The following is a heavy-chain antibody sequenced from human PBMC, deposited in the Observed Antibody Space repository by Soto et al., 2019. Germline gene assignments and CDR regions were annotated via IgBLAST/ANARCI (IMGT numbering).Heavy chain of an antibody. Sequence: QVQLQESGPGLVEASETLSLTCTVSGGSLGSYYWSWIRQPPGKGLEWIGYVFYTGRANYNASLKSRVSISLDTSNYQFSLKLSSVTAADTAVYYCAREFCSNSSCYAGRPFDLWGQGTLVTVSS. D-gene: IGHD2-2*01. CDR2: VFYTGRA. CDR1: GGSLGSYY. V-gene: IGHV4-59*01. J-gene: IGHJ4*02. CDR3: AREFCSNSSCYAGRPFDL.